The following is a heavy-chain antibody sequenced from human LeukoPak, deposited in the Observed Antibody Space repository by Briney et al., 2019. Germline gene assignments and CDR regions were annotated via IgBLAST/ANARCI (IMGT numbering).Heavy chain of an antibody. Sequence: SETLSLTCTVSGGSISNYYWSWLRQPAGRGVEGIGRIYTSGSTNYNPSLTRRVTMSADTSKTQYSLKLSSVTAADTAVYYCARDRRWFDPWGQGTLVTVSS. CDR1: GGSISNYY. CDR3: ARDRRWFDP. J-gene: IGHJ5*02. CDR2: IYTSGST. V-gene: IGHV4-4*07.